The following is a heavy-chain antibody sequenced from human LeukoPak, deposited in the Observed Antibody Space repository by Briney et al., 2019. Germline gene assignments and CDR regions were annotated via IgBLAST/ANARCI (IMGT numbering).Heavy chain of an antibody. CDR3: ARHRVAAAGSKKTLYYFDY. D-gene: IGHD6-13*01. CDR2: IYYSGST. CDR1: GGSISSYY. J-gene: IGHJ4*02. Sequence: SETLSLTCTVSGGSISSYYWSWIRQPPGKGLEWIGYIYYSGSTNYNPSLKSRVTISVDTSKNQFSLKLSSVTAADTAVYYCARHRVAAAGSKKTLYYFDYWGQGTLVTVSS. V-gene: IGHV4-59*08.